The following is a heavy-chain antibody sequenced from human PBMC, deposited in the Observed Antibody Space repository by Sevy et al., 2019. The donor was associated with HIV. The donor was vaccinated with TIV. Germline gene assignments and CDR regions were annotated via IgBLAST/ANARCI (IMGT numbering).Heavy chain of an antibody. J-gene: IGHJ6*02. Sequence: ASVKVSCKASGFTFTSSAVQWVRQARGQRLEWIGWIVVGSGNTNYAQKFQERVTITRDMSTSTAYMELSSLRSEDTAVYYCAADTVTTYYYYYGMDVWGQWTTVTVSS. V-gene: IGHV1-58*01. CDR3: AADTVTTYYYYYGMDV. CDR1: GFTFTSSA. D-gene: IGHD4-17*01. CDR2: IVVGSGNT.